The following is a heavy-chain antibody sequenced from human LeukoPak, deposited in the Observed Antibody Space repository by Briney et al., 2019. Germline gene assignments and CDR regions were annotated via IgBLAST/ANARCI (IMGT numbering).Heavy chain of an antibody. CDR1: GDSVSSNSAA. CDR3: AREWSSSGWYYFDY. V-gene: IGHV6-1*01. D-gene: IGHD6-19*01. Sequence: QTLSLTCAISGDSVSSNSAAWNWIRRSPSRGLEWLGRTYYRSKWYNDYAVSVKSRITINPDTSKNQFSLQLNSVTPKDTAVYYCAREWSSSGWYYFDYWGQGTLVTVSS. CDR2: TYYRSKWYN. J-gene: IGHJ4*02.